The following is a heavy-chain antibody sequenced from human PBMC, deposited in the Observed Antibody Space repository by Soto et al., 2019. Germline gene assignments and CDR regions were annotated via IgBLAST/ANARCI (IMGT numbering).Heavy chain of an antibody. CDR3: RVTGVSEVDY. CDR1: GYTFSGFY. V-gene: IGHV1-2*02. CDR2: IYPDSGGT. J-gene: IGHJ4*02. D-gene: IGHD2-8*01. Sequence: QVQLVQSGAEVKKPGASVKVSCRTSGYTFSGFYIHWVRQAPGQGLESMGWIYPDSGGTDYAQKFQGRVTMTRNTSISTAYMELSRLRSDDTAVYYCRVTGVSEVDYWGQGTMVTVSS.